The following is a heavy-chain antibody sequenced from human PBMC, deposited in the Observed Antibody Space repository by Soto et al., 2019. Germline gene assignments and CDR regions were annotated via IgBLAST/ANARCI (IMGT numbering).Heavy chain of an antibody. Sequence: GESLKISCKGSGYSFTSYWIGWVRQMPGRGLEWVGFIYPGDSETRYSPSFEGHVTISADRSSKTAYLQWCGLKASDTATYYCARHRRAIVATTDPLDIWGQGTKVTVSS. V-gene: IGHV5-51*01. J-gene: IGHJ3*02. D-gene: IGHD1-26*01. CDR2: IYPGDSET. CDR3: ARHRRAIVATTDPLDI. CDR1: GYSFTSYW.